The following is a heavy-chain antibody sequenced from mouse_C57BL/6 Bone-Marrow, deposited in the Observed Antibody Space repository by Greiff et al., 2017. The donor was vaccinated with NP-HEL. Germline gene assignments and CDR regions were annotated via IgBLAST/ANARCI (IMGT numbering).Heavy chain of an antibody. Sequence: QVQLQQSGAELVKPGASVKLSCKASGYTFTEYTIHWVKQRSGQGLEWIGWFYPGSGSIKYNEKFKDKATLTADKSSSTVYMELSRLTSEDSAVYFCARHEEEAYYYGSSNVDYWGQGSTLTVSS. CDR3: ARHEEEAYYYGSSNVDY. J-gene: IGHJ2*01. CDR1: GYTFTEYT. D-gene: IGHD1-1*01. V-gene: IGHV1-62-2*01. CDR2: FYPGSGSI.